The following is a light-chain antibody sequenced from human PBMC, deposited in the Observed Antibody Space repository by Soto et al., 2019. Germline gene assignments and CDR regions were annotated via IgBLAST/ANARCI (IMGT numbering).Light chain of an antibody. CDR1: KLETKY. J-gene: IGLJ1*01. Sequence: SYELTQPLSVSVSPGQTASITCSGDKLETKYVAWYQQRPGQSPILVMYQNDKRPSGIPERFSGSNSVNTATLTIRGTQAMDEDDYYCQAWDSGPYIFGAGTKVTVL. CDR2: QND. V-gene: IGLV3-1*01. CDR3: QAWDSGPYI.